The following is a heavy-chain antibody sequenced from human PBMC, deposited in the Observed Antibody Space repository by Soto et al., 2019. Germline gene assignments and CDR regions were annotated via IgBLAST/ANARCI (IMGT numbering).Heavy chain of an antibody. Sequence: QVQLVQSGAEVKKPGSSVKVSCKASGGTFSSYAISWVRQAPGQGLEWMGGIIPIFGTANYAQKFQGRVTMTADESTSTAYMELSSLRSEDTAVYYCARSLYYYDSSGYRDAFDIWGQGTMVTVSS. CDR1: GGTFSSYA. CDR2: IIPIFGTA. D-gene: IGHD3-22*01. J-gene: IGHJ3*02. V-gene: IGHV1-69*12. CDR3: ARSLYYYDSSGYRDAFDI.